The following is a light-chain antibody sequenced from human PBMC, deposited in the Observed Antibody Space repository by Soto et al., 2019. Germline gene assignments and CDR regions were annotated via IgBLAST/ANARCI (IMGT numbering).Light chain of an antibody. CDR2: GAS. Sequence: EIVLTQSPATLSVSPGERATLSCRASQSVSSKLAWYQQKPGQAPRLLIYGASTRAAGIPDRFSGSGSGTDFTLTISSLQPEDFATYYCQQSYSTPRTFGQGTKVDIK. V-gene: IGKV3D-15*01. J-gene: IGKJ1*01. CDR3: QQSYSTPRT. CDR1: QSVSSK.